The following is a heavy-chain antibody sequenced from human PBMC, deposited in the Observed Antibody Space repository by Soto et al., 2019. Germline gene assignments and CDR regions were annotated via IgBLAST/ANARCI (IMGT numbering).Heavy chain of an antibody. CDR2: ISASGGST. J-gene: IGHJ4*02. D-gene: IGHD4-17*01. CDR1: GFTFSSYA. V-gene: IGHV3-23*01. CDR3: AKVDDYDDYVHDY. Sequence: EVQLLESGGGLVQPGGSLRLSCAASGFTFSSYAMSWVRQAPGKGLEWVSGISASGGSTYYADSVKGRFTISRDNSKNTLYLQMNSLRAEDTAVYYCAKVDDYDDYVHDYWGQGTLVTVSS.